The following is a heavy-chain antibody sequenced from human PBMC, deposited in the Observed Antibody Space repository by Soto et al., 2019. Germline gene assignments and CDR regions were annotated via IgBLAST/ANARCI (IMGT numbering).Heavy chain of an antibody. J-gene: IGHJ6*02. CDR1: GFTVSSNY. Sequence: EVQLVESGGGLIQPGGSLRLSCAASGFTVSSNYMSWVRQAPGKGLEWVSVIYSGGSTYYADSGKGRFTISRDNSKNTLYLQMNSLRAEDTAVYYCAREQLVPAATRDYYYYYGMDVWGQGTTVTVSS. CDR2: IYSGGST. D-gene: IGHD2-2*01. CDR3: AREQLVPAATRDYYYYYGMDV. V-gene: IGHV3-53*01.